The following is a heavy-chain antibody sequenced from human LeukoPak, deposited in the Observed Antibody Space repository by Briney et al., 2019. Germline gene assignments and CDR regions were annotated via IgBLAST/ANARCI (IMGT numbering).Heavy chain of an antibody. J-gene: IGHJ4*02. V-gene: IGHV3-30*02. CDR3: ARDPDYYGSGTYFNHYFDY. D-gene: IGHD3-10*01. Sequence: GGSLRLSCAASGFTFSSYGMHWVRQAPGKGLEWVAFIRYDGSNKYYADSVKGRFTISRDNSKNTLYLQMNSLRAEDTAVYYCARDPDYYGSGTYFNHYFDYWGQGVLVTVSS. CDR2: IRYDGSNK. CDR1: GFTFSSYG.